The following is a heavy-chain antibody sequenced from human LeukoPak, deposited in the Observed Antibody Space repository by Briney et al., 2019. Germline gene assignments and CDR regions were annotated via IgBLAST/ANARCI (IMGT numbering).Heavy chain of an antibody. CDR3: AKDPHFDFWSGYYPFDY. CDR1: GFTFSSYA. CDR2: ISGSGGST. Sequence: PGGSLRLSYAASGFTFSSYAMSWVRQAPGKGLEWVSAISGSGGSTYYADSVKGRFTISRDNSKNTLYLQMNSLRAEDTAVYYCAKDPHFDFWSGYYPFDYWGQGTLVTVSP. D-gene: IGHD3-3*01. V-gene: IGHV3-23*01. J-gene: IGHJ4*02.